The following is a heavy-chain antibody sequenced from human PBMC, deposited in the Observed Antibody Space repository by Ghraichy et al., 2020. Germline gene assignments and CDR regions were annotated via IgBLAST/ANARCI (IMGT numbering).Heavy chain of an antibody. D-gene: IGHD6-19*01. V-gene: IGHV3-48*02. CDR1: GFTFSSYS. Sequence: GSLRLSCVASGFTFSSYSMNWVRQAPGKGLEWVSYISESGGSIYYADSVKGRFTISRDNAKNSLSLQMNSLRDDDTAVYYCARRPSSYTSGWDFDSWGQGTLVTVSS. J-gene: IGHJ4*02. CDR2: ISESGGSI. CDR3: ARRPSSYTSGWDFDS.